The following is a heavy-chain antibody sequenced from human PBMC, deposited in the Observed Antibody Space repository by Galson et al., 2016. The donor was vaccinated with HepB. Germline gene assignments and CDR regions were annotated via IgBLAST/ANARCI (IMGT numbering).Heavy chain of an antibody. D-gene: IGHD3-16*01. Sequence: SLRLSCAASGFTFDDYAMHWVRQVPGKGLEWISSISWDSGTIRYADSVKGRFIISRDNAKHSLYLQMNSLRPEDTACYSCAKDKFGHGDYFECWGQGTLVTVSS. J-gene: IGHJ4*02. CDR3: AKDKFGHGDYFEC. CDR1: GFTFDDYA. V-gene: IGHV3-9*01. CDR2: ISWDSGTI.